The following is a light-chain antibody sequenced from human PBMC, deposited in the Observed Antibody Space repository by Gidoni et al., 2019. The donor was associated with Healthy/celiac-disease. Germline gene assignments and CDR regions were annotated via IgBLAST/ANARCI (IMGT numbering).Light chain of an antibody. V-gene: IGKV3-11*01. CDR1: QSVSSY. CDR3: QQRSDWPPWT. CDR2: DAA. Sequence: EIVLTQSPATLSLSPGERATLSCRASQSVSSYLVWYQQQPGQAPRLLLYDAANRATGIPARFSGSGAGTDFTLTISSLEPEDFAVYYCQQRSDWPPWTFGQGTKVEIK. J-gene: IGKJ1*01.